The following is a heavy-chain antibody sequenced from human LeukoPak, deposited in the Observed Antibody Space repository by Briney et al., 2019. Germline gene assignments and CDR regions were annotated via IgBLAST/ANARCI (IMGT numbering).Heavy chain of an antibody. J-gene: IGHJ4*02. D-gene: IGHD1-1*01. CDR1: GFTFSSYG. V-gene: IGHV3-33*01. CDR3: TAYPREGTTGTTSVEY. CDR2: IWYDGSNK. Sequence: AGGSLRLSCAASGFTFSSYGMHWVRQAPGKGLEWVAVIWYDGSNKYYADSVKGRFTISRDNSKNTLYLQMNSLRAEDTAVYYCTAYPREGTTGTTSVEYWGQGALVTVSS.